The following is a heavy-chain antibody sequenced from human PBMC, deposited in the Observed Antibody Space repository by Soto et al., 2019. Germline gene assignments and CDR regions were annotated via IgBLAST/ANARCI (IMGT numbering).Heavy chain of an antibody. CDR1: GYTFTSYG. V-gene: IGHV1-18*01. CDR2: ISAYNGNT. Sequence: QVQLVQSGAEVKKPGASVKVSCKASGYTFTSYGISWVRQAPGQGLEWMGWISAYNGNTNYAQKLQGRVTMATDTSTSTAYMELRSLRSDDTAVYYCARDSSSPEKYYYYYYMDVWGKGTTVTVSS. J-gene: IGHJ6*03. CDR3: ARDSSSPEKYYYYYYMDV. D-gene: IGHD6-6*01.